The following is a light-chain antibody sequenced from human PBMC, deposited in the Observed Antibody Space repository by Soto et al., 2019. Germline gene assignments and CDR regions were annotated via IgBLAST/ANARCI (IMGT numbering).Light chain of an antibody. V-gene: IGKV2-30*02. J-gene: IGKJ1*01. CDR2: QVS. CDR1: QSLVHSSGNTY. Sequence: DVAMTQSPLALHVTFGQPASISCRSSQSLVHSSGNTYLNWFLQRPGHSPRRLIYQVSNRDSGVPDRFSGSGSGIDFTLKSSRVEADDVGVYYCMQGPYWPWTFGQGTKGDNK. CDR3: MQGPYWPWT.